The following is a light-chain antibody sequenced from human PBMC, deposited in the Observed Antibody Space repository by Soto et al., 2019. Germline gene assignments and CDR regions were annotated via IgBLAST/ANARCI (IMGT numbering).Light chain of an antibody. CDR1: QSVSSSY. CDR3: QQYGSSPLVT. V-gene: IGKV3-20*01. CDR2: GAS. Sequence: IVLTQSPGTLSLSPGERATLSCRASQSVSSSYLAWYQQKPGQAPRLLIYGASSWATGIPDRFSGSGSGTDFTLTISRLEPEDFAVYYCQQYGSSPLVTFGPGTKVDIK. J-gene: IGKJ3*01.